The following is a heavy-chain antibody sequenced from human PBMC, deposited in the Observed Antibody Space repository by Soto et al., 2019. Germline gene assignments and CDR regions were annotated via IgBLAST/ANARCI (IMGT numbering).Heavy chain of an antibody. D-gene: IGHD3-10*01. CDR3: ARGPLLWGDV. Sequence: APVKVSCKASVYTFTNYAMHWVRQAPGQRLEWMGWINAGNGNTKYSQKFQGRVTITRDTSASTAYMELSSLRSEDTAVYYCARGPLLWGDVWGQGTTVTVSS. CDR1: VYTFTNYA. V-gene: IGHV1-3*01. J-gene: IGHJ6*02. CDR2: INAGNGNT.